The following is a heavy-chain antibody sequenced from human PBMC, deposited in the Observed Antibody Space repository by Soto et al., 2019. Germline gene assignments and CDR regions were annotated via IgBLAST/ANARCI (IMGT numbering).Heavy chain of an antibody. CDR1: GGSVNTGDNY. Sequence: HVQLHQSGPRLVKPSQTLSLECSVIGGSVNTGDNYWSWVRQSLGRGLEWIGYVYHTGNTFYNPALENRVTMSVDASKNQFSLTLTSVTAADTAVYFCAREPLDGMDVWGQGTNVPVSS. V-gene: IGHV4-30-4*01. CDR3: AREPLDGMDV. J-gene: IGHJ6*02. CDR2: VYHTGNT.